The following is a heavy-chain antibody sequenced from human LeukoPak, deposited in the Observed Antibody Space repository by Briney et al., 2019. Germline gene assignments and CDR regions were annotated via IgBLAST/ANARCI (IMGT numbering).Heavy chain of an antibody. CDR2: IRYDGSNK. V-gene: IGHV3-30*02. D-gene: IGHD2-2*01. CDR3: AKDFALIVVVPAAADY. CDR1: GFTFSSYG. J-gene: IGHJ4*02. Sequence: GGSLRLSCAASGFTFSSYGMHWVRQAPGKGLEWVAFIRYDGSNKYYADSVKGRFTISRDNSKNTLYLQMNSLRAEDTAVYYCAKDFALIVVVPAAADYWGQGTLVTVSS.